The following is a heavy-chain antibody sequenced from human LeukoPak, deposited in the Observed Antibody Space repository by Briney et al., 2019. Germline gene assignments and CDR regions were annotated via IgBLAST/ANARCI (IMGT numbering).Heavy chain of an antibody. V-gene: IGHV5-10-1*01. CDR1: GYSFTTYW. CDR2: IDPSDSYT. CDR3: ARHYIRGDAYTNGGFAFDM. Sequence: NHGESLKISCKGSGYSFTTYWISWVRQMPGKGLEWVGRIDPSDSYTDYSPSFQGHVSISTDRSITTAYLQWSSLKASDTAMYYCARHYIRGDAYTNGGFAFDMWGQGTMVTVSS. J-gene: IGHJ3*02. D-gene: IGHD5-24*01.